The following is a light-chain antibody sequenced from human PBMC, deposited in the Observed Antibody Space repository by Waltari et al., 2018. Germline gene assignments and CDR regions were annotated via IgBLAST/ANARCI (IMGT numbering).Light chain of an antibody. CDR3: QQYNDYSGT. CDR1: QSIGRW. CDR2: EAS. Sequence: EIQMTQSPAALSASVGDRVIVTCRASQSIGRWLAWYQQKPGKAPRLLIFEASNLETGVPSRFSGSGSGTEFTLTISSLQPDDFATYFCQQYNDYSGTFGQGTRVDIK. V-gene: IGKV1-5*03. J-gene: IGKJ1*01.